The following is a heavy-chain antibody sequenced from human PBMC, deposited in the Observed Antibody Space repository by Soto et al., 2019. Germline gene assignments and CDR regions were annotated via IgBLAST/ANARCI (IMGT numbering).Heavy chain of an antibody. J-gene: IGHJ6*03. CDR1: GYTFITYG. CDR3: ARSIPPGDYYYYMDV. CDR2: ISTFLGVA. V-gene: IGHV1-69*10. D-gene: IGHD2-2*02. Sequence: SVKVSCKASGYTFITYGMSWVRQAPGQGLDWMGWISTFLGVAKYADRFQGRVAITTDKSTGTAYMELSSLRSEDTAVYYCARSIPPGDYYYYMDVWGKGTTVTVSS.